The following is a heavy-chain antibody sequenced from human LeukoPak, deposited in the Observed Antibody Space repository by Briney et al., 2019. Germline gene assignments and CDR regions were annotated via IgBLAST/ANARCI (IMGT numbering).Heavy chain of an antibody. CDR3: AKEPYYYGSGDRVY. Sequence: GGSLRLSCAASGFTFNSYAMSWVRQAPGKGLEWVSAISGGSVYYADSVKGRFTISRDNSKNTLYLQMNSLRAEDTAVYYCAKEPYYYGSGDRVYWGQGTLVTVSS. CDR1: GFTFNSYA. D-gene: IGHD3-10*01. CDR2: ISGGSV. V-gene: IGHV3-23*01. J-gene: IGHJ4*02.